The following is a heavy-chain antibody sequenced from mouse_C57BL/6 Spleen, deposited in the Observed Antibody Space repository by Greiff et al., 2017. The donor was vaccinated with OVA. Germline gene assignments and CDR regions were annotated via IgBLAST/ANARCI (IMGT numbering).Heavy chain of an antibody. Sequence: EVKLMESGGGLVKPGGSLKLSCAASGFTFSDYGMHWVRQAPEKGLEWVAYISSGSSTIYYADTVKGRFTISRDNAKNTLFLQMTSLRSEDAAMYYCAEPQYSDQYFDDWGKGTTVTVSS. J-gene: IGHJ1*03. V-gene: IGHV5-17*01. D-gene: IGHD2-13*01. CDR2: ISSGSSTI. CDR1: GFTFSDYG. CDR3: AEPQYSDQYFDD.